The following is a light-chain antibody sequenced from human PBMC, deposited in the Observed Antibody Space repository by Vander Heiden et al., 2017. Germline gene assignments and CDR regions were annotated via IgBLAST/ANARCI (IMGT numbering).Light chain of an antibody. V-gene: IGKV1-27*01. CDR2: AAS. CDR1: QDISHY. Sequence: DIQMTQYPSSLSASVVDRVTITCRASQDISHYLAWYQQRPGKGPKLLIYAASALHVGVPTRFSARGSGTEFTLTISSLQPEDFGTYYCQKQDSLWTFGQGTTVDLK. CDR3: QKQDSLWT. J-gene: IGKJ1*01.